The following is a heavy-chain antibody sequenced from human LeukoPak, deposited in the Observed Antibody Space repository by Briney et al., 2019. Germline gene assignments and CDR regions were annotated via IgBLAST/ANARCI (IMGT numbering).Heavy chain of an antibody. J-gene: IGHJ4*02. CDR2: IYSGGST. CDR3: ASLLTYSSGWSDYFDY. D-gene: IGHD6-19*01. Sequence: PGRSLRLSCAASGFTLSSNYMSWGRQAPGKGLEWGSVIYSGGSTYYADSVKGRFTISRDNSKNTLYLQMNSLRAEDTAVYYCASLLTYSSGWSDYFDYWGQGTLVTVSS. CDR1: GFTLSSNY. V-gene: IGHV3-53*01.